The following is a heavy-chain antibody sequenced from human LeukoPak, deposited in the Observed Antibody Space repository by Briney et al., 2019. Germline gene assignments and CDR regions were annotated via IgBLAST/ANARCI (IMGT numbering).Heavy chain of an antibody. CDR2: INHSGST. CDR3: ARLRDSRGYSPWFDP. V-gene: IGHV4-34*01. CDR1: GGSFSGYY. J-gene: IGHJ5*02. D-gene: IGHD3-22*01. Sequence: PSETLSLTCAVYGGSFSGYYRCWIRQPPGKGLEWIGEINHSGSTNYNPSLKSRVTISVDTSKNQFSLKLSSVTAADTAVYYCARLRDSRGYSPWFDPWGQGTLVTVSS.